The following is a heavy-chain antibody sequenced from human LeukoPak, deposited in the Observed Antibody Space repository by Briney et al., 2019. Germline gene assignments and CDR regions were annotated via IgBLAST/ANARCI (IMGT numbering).Heavy chain of an antibody. V-gene: IGHV3-74*01. CDR3: ARGPRVTNNWFDP. Sequence: PGGSLRLSCAPSGFTFSIYWMHWVSQAPGKWLVWVSRIKSDGSSTSYADSVTGRFTISRDNAKNTLDLQMNSLRAEDTAVYYCARGPRVTNNWFDPWGQGTLVTVSS. CDR2: IKSDGSST. D-gene: IGHD4-11*01. CDR1: GFTFSIYW. J-gene: IGHJ5*02.